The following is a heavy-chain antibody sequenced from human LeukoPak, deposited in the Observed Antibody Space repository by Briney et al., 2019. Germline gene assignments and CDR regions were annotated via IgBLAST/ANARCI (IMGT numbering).Heavy chain of an antibody. CDR1: GYTFTGYY. CDR3: ARSRHYYDSSGYYGY. CDR2: INPSGGST. Sequence: ASVKVSCKASGYTFTGYYMHWVRQAPGQGLEWMGIINPSGGSTSYAQKFQGRVTMTRDMSTSTVYMELSSLRSEDTAVYYCARSRHYYDSSGYYGYWGQGTLVTVSS. V-gene: IGHV1-46*01. J-gene: IGHJ4*02. D-gene: IGHD3-22*01.